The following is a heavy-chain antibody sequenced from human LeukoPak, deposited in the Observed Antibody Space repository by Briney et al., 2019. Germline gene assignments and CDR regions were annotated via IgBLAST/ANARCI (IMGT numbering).Heavy chain of an antibody. CDR1: GGSFSDHY. CDR2: INHSGST. V-gene: IGHV4-34*01. J-gene: IGHJ6*03. Sequence: SETLSLTCAVYGGSFSDHYWSWIRQPPGKGLEWIGEINHSGSTNYNPSLKSRVTISVDTSKNQFSLKLSSVTAADTAVYYCARRHYYYMDVWGEGTTVTVSS. CDR3: ARRHYYYMDV.